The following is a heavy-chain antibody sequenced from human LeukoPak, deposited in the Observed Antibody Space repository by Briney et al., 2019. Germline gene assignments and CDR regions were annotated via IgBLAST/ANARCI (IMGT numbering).Heavy chain of an antibody. CDR1: GFTFRNFG. D-gene: IGHD3-22*01. Sequence: GGSLRLSCAASGFTFRNFGMHWVRQAQGKGLERVAVIHYDGNKKYYADSVKGRFTISKDNSKNTLYMQMNSLRAEDTAVYYCARILGSGYSAEFWGQGTLVTVSS. CDR3: ARILGSGYSAEF. J-gene: IGHJ4*02. CDR2: IHYDGNKK. V-gene: IGHV3-33*01.